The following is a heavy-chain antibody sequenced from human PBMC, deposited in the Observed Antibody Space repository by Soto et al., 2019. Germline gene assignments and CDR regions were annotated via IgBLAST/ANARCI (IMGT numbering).Heavy chain of an antibody. V-gene: IGHV1-69*13. CDR1: GGTFSRYA. D-gene: IGHD3-22*01. CDR3: ARGSPYYYDRSGYFGMAV. J-gene: IGHJ6*02. Sequence: ASVKVSCKASGGTFSRYAISWVRQAPGQGLEWMGGIIPIFGTANYAQKFQGRVTITADESTSTAYMELSSLRSEDAAVYYCARGSPYYYDRSGYFGMAVWGQGTTVTVSS. CDR2: IIPIFGTA.